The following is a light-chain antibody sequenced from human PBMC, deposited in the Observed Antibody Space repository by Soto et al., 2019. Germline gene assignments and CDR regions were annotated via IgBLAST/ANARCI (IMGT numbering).Light chain of an antibody. CDR2: DVS. V-gene: IGKV1-13*02. J-gene: IGKJ4*01. Sequence: AIQLTQSPSSLSASVGDRVTITCRASQGISSALAWYQQKPGKSPNLLIYDVSSLESGVPSRFSGSGSGTDFTLTISSLQPEDVATYYCQQFNTYPALTFGGGTKVEIK. CDR3: QQFNTYPALT. CDR1: QGISSA.